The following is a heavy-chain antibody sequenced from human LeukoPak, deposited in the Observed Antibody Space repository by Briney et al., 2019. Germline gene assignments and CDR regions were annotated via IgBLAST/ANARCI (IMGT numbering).Heavy chain of an antibody. V-gene: IGHV4-61*01. D-gene: IGHD6-19*01. CDR3: ARGLARGWYSY. CDR1: GGSVSSGSYY. J-gene: IGHJ4*02. CDR2: IYYSGST. Sequence: SETLSLTCTVSGGSVSSGSYYWSWIRQPPWKGLEWIGYIYYSGSTNYNPSPKSRVTIPVDTSKNQFSLKLSSVPAADTAVYYCARGLARGWYSYWGQGTLVTVSS.